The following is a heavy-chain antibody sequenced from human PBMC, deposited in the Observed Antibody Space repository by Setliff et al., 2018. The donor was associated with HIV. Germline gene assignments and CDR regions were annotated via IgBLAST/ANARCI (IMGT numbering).Heavy chain of an antibody. V-gene: IGHV1-18*01. J-gene: IGHJ5*01. D-gene: IGHD3-10*01. CDR2: VSVYNGKT. CDR3: ARTIGLLWFGELDS. Sequence: ASVKVSCKASGYTFSSYGISWVRQAPGQGLEWMGWVSVYNGKTDYAQKLQGRVAMTTDTSTSTAYMELRSLRSDDTAVYYCARTIGLLWFGELDSWGQGTPVTVSS. CDR1: GYTFSSYG.